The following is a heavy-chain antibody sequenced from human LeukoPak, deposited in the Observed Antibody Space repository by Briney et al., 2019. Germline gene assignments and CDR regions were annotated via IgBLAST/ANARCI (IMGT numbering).Heavy chain of an antibody. Sequence: SGPTLVKPTQTLTLTCTFSGFSLTTGGVGVAWIRQPPGEALEWLALIYWDDDKRYSPSLKSRLTITKDTSKNQVVLTMTNMDPVDTATYYCAHRQAACCSSTSCHEGAFDIWGQGTMVTVSS. CDR1: GFSLTTGGVG. CDR2: IYWDDDK. CDR3: AHRQAACCSSTSCHEGAFDI. D-gene: IGHD2-2*01. V-gene: IGHV2-5*02. J-gene: IGHJ3*02.